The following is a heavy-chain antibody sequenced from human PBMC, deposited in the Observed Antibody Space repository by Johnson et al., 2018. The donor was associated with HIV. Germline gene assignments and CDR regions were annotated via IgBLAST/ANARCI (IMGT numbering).Heavy chain of an antibody. Sequence: QVQLVESGGGVVQPGRSLRLSCAASGFTFSSYAMHWVRQAPGKGLEWVAVISYDGSTKYYADSVKGRFTISRDNSKTPLYLQMNSLRAEDTAVYYCEAVVVTAIHDAFDIWGQGTMVTVSS. J-gene: IGHJ3*02. D-gene: IGHD2-21*02. V-gene: IGHV3-30-3*01. CDR1: GFTFSSYA. CDR2: ISYDGSTK. CDR3: EAVVVTAIHDAFDI.